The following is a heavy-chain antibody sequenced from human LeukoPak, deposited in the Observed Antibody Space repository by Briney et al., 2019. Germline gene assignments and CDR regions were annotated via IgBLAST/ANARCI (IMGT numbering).Heavy chain of an antibody. J-gene: IGHJ4*02. CDR3: TKDWNSQFDS. CDR1: GFPFSNYA. V-gene: IGHV3-23*01. Sequence: PGGSLRLSCAASGFPFSNYAMRWVRQAPGKGLEWVSVISGDDTNTYYADSVKGRFTISRDNSKNTLDLKMNSLRAEDTAVYYCTKDWNSQFDSWGQGTLVTVSS. CDR2: ISGDDTNT. D-gene: IGHD1-7*01.